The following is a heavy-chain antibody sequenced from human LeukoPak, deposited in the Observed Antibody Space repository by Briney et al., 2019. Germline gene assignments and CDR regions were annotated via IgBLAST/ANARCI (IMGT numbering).Heavy chain of an antibody. CDR2: FDPEDGET. V-gene: IGHV1-24*01. CDR3: ATSYSSGLFDY. CDR1: GYTLTQLS. Sequence: ASVKVSCKVSGYTLTQLSMHWGRQAPATGHEGMGGFDPEDGETIYAQKFQGRVTMTEDTSTDTAYMELSSLRSEDTAVYYCATSYSSGLFDYWGQGTRVTVSS. J-gene: IGHJ4*02. D-gene: IGHD6-19*01.